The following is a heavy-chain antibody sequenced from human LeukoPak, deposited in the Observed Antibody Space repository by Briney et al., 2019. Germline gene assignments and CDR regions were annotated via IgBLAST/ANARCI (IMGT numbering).Heavy chain of an antibody. J-gene: IGHJ4*02. CDR3: ARDGIAAAAYYFDY. CDR2: ISSSSSYI. D-gene: IGHD6-13*01. Sequence: GGSLRLSCAASGFTFSSYSMNWVRQAPGKGLEWVSSISSSSSYIYYADSVKGRFTISRDIAKNSLYLQMNSLRAEDTAVYYCARDGIAAAAYYFDYWGQGTLVTVSS. CDR1: GFTFSSYS. V-gene: IGHV3-21*01.